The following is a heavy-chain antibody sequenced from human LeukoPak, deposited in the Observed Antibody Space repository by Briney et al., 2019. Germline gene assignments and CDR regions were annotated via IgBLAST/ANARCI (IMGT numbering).Heavy chain of an antibody. CDR3: ASHYDILTGLAYFDY. CDR1: GGSISSSNYY. CDR2: IYSSGST. V-gene: IGHV4-39*07. D-gene: IGHD3-9*01. J-gene: IGHJ4*02. Sequence: SETLSLTCTVSGGSISSSNYYWGWIRQTPGKGLEWIGSIYSSGSTYYNPSLKSPFTISVDTSKNQFSLKLSSVAAADTAIYYCASHYDILTGLAYFDYWGQGTLVTVSS.